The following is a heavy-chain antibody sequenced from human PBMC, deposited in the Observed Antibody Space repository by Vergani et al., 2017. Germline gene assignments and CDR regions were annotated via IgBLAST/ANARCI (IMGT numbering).Heavy chain of an antibody. CDR2: ISSSSSYI. J-gene: IGHJ4*02. Sequence: EVQLVESGGGLVKPGGSLRLSCAASGFTFSSYSMNWVRQAPGKGLEWVSSISSSSSYIYYADSVKGRFTISRDNAKNSLYLQMNSLRAEDTAVYYCARDLDPAAGTGYLGQGTLVTVSS. CDR3: ARDLDPAAGTGY. V-gene: IGHV3-21*01. D-gene: IGHD6-13*01. CDR1: GFTFSSYS.